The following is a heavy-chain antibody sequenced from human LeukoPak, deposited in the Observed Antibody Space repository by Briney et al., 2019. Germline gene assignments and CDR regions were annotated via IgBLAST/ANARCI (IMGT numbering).Heavy chain of an antibody. V-gene: IGHV4-4*07. CDR3: ARTHSGTYFGFDY. CDR2: ISASGNT. J-gene: IGHJ4*02. D-gene: IGHD1-26*01. CDR1: GGSISNYY. Sequence: SETLSLTCTVSGGSISNYYWSWIRQPAGKGLEWIGRISASGNTNYNPSLKSRVTMSVDTSMNLFALKLSSVTAADTAVYYCARTHSGTYFGFDYWGQGTLVTASS.